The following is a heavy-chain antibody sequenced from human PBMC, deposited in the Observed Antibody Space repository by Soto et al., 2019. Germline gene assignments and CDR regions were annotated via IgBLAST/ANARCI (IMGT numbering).Heavy chain of an antibody. CDR3: ARCVGDYGIVYYYCMHV. D-gene: IGHD4-17*01. Sequence: SVKVSCKASGGTFSSYAISWVRQAPGQGLEWMGGIIPIFGTANYAQKFQGRVTITADKSTSTAYMELSSLRSEDTAVYYCARCVGDYGIVYYYCMHVWGPGTTVTVSS. V-gene: IGHV1-69*06. J-gene: IGHJ6*02. CDR1: GGTFSSYA. CDR2: IIPIFGTA.